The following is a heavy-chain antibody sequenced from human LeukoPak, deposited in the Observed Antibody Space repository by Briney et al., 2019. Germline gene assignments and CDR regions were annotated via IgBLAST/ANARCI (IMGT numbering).Heavy chain of an antibody. D-gene: IGHD2-2*01. Sequence: ASVKDSCKASGYTFTSYYMHWVRQAPGQGLEWMGIINPSGGSTSYAQKFQGRVTMTRDTSTSTVYMELSSLRSEDTAVYYCARVSSDCSSTSCYVYDAFDIWGQGTMVTVSS. CDR2: INPSGGST. J-gene: IGHJ3*02. CDR1: GYTFTSYY. CDR3: ARVSSDCSSTSCYVYDAFDI. V-gene: IGHV1-46*01.